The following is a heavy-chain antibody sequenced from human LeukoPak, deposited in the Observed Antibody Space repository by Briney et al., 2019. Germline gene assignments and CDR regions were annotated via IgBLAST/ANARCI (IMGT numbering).Heavy chain of an antibody. CDR2: IYYTGRT. V-gene: IGHV4-39*01. D-gene: IGHD2-2*01. Sequence: PSETLSLTCTVSGGSISSSSYYWAWIRQTPGTGLEWIGRIYYTGRTYYNPSLKSRVTMSVDSSKNQFSLKLSSVTAGDTAVYYCATTLYCDSSSCYDAFDIWGLGTKVTVSS. CDR3: ATTLYCDSSSCYDAFDI. CDR1: GGSISSSSYY. J-gene: IGHJ3*02.